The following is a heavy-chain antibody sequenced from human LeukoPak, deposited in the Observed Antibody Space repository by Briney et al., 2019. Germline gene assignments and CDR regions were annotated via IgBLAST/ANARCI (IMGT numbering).Heavy chain of an antibody. CDR3: ARVANWNYGYYYYYMDV. J-gene: IGHJ6*03. V-gene: IGHV3-21*01. Sequence: PGGSLRLSCAASGFTFSTYSMNWARQAPGKGLEWVSFISTSSSYIYSADSVKGRFSISRDNTKNSLYLQINSLRAEDTAVYYCARVANWNYGYYYYYMDVWGKGTTVTVSS. D-gene: IGHD1-7*01. CDR2: ISTSSSYI. CDR1: GFTFSTYS.